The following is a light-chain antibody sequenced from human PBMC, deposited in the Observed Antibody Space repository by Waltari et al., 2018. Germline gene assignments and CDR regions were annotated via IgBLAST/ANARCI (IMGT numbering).Light chain of an antibody. V-gene: IGKV4-1*01. CDR1: QSVLYNSNKKNY. Sequence: DIVMTQSPDSLAVSLGERATVNCKSSQSVLYNSNKKNYLAWYQQRPGQPPRRLIYWASIRQSGIPDRFRGSGSATEFTLTITSLQAEDVAVYYCQQYYDVPYTFGQGTKVEI. CDR2: WAS. J-gene: IGKJ2*01. CDR3: QQYYDVPYT.